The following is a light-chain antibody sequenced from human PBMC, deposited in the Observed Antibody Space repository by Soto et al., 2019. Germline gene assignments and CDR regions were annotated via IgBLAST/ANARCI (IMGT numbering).Light chain of an antibody. CDR1: QSIRTY. V-gene: IGKV1-39*01. J-gene: IGKJ1*01. CDR3: QQSYTAPWT. Sequence: DIQMTQSPSSLSASVRDRVTITCRASQSIRTYLNWYQQKPGKAPKLLMSAVSSLHSGVPSRFSGSGSGTEFTLTISSLQPEDFATYYCQQSYTAPWTFGPGTKVEVK. CDR2: AVS.